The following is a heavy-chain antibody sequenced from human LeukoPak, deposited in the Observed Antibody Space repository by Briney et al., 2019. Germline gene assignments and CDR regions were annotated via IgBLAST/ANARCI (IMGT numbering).Heavy chain of an antibody. Sequence: GALVKVSCKASGYTFTGYYMHWVRQAPGQGLEWMGWINPNSGGTNYAQKFQGRVTMTRDTSISTAYMELSRLRSDDTAVYYCAIPLNPPYCSSTSCYRGVGGDDYYGMDVWGQGTTVTVSS. CDR3: AIPLNPPYCSSTSCYRGVGGDDYYGMDV. J-gene: IGHJ6*02. V-gene: IGHV1-2*02. CDR1: GYTFTGYY. CDR2: INPNSGGT. D-gene: IGHD2-2*01.